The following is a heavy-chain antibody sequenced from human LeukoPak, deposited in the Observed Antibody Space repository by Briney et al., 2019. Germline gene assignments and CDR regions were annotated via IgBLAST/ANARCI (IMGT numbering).Heavy chain of an antibody. CDR2: INHSGST. CDR3: ARGDWTSTGGAFDI. D-gene: IGHD1-1*01. CDR1: GGSFSGYY. Sequence: SETLSLTCAVCGGSFSGYYWSWIRQPPGKGLEWIGEINHSGSTNYNPSLKSRVTISVDTSKNQFSLKLSSVTAADTAVYYCARGDWTSTGGAFDIWGQGTMVTVSS. J-gene: IGHJ3*02. V-gene: IGHV4-34*01.